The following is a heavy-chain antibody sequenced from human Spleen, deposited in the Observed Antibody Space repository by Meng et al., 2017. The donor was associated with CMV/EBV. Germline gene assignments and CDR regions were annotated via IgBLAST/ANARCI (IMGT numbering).Heavy chain of an antibody. CDR2: ISSSSSFI. J-gene: IGHJ6*02. D-gene: IGHD6-6*01. CDR3: ARESSSSFVLYV. V-gene: IGHV3-21*01. CDR1: GFTFSVYS. Sequence: GESLKISCAASGFTFSVYSVNWVRQAPGKGLEWVSSISSSSSFIYYADSVKGRFTISRDNAKNSLYLQMNGLRVEDTAVYYCARESSSSFVLYVWGQGTTVTVSS.